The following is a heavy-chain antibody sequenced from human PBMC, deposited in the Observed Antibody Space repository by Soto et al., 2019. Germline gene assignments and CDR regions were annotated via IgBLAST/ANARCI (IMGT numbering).Heavy chain of an antibody. J-gene: IGHJ3*01. CDR3: ARGVRGHYGFDV. Sequence: EVQLEESGGGLVQPGESLRLSCAASGFTFSDYWIHWVRQAPGKGLVWVSRIKFDGSSANYADSVKGRFTISRDNAKDTVYLQMNSLGAEDTAVYYCARGVRGHYGFDVWGQGTMVTVSS. CDR2: IKFDGSSA. V-gene: IGHV3-74*01. D-gene: IGHD3-10*01. CDR1: GFTFSDYW.